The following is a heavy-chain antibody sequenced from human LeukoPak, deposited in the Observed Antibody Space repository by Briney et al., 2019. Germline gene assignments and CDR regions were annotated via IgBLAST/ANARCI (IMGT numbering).Heavy chain of an antibody. J-gene: IGHJ3*02. CDR2: IYYSGST. CDR1: GGSISSYY. CDR3: ARDRYSGYDGFGAFDI. V-gene: IGHV4-59*12. Sequence: SETLSLTCTVPGGSISSYYWSWIRQPPGKGLEWIGYIYYSGSTNYNLSLKSRVTISVDTSKNQFSLKLSSVTAADTAVYYCARDRYSGYDGFGAFDIWGQGTMVTVSS. D-gene: IGHD5-12*01.